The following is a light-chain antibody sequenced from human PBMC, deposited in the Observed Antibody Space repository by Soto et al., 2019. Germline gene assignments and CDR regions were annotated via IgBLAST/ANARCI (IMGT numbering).Light chain of an antibody. J-gene: IGLJ1*01. Sequence: QSALTQPASVSRSPGQSITISCTGTSSDVGGYNYVSWYQQHPGKAPKLMIYDVSNRPSGVSNRFSGSKSGNTASLTISGLQAEDEADYYCSSYTSSSTRVFGTVTKLTVL. V-gene: IGLV2-14*01. CDR1: SSDVGGYNY. CDR3: SSYTSSSTRV. CDR2: DVS.